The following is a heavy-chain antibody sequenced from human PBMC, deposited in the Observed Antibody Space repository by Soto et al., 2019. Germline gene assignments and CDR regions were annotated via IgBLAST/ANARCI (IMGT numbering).Heavy chain of an antibody. D-gene: IGHD4-17*01. CDR3: AKDSKYGDVFYYYYYMDV. Sequence: AGGSLRLCCAASGFTFSSYAMSWVRQAPGKGLEWVSAISGSGGSTYYADSVKGRFTISRDNSKNTLYLQMNSLRAEDTAVYYCAKDSKYGDVFYYYYYMDVWGKGTTVTVSS. V-gene: IGHV3-23*01. CDR2: ISGSGGST. J-gene: IGHJ6*03. CDR1: GFTFSSYA.